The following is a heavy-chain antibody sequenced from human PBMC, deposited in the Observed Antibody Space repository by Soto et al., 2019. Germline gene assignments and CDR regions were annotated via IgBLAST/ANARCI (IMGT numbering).Heavy chain of an antibody. CDR3: ARDSRGYDALDY. CDR1: GFTFSSYG. CDR2: IWYDGSNK. J-gene: IGHJ4*02. V-gene: IGHV3-33*01. D-gene: IGHD5-12*01. Sequence: PGGSLRLSCAASGFTFSSYGMHWVRQAPGKGLEWVAVIWYDGSNKYYADSVKGRFTISRDNSKNTLYLQMNSLRAEDTAVYYCARDSRGYDALDYWGQGTLVTVSS.